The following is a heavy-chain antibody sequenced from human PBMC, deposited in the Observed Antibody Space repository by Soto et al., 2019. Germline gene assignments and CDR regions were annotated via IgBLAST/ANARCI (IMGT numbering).Heavy chain of an antibody. CDR1: GFTFNAYA. J-gene: IGHJ4*02. CDR2: ISGTGDTT. Sequence: GGSLRLSCAASGFTFNAYAMSWVRQSPGKGLEWVSAISGTGDTTYYADSVKGRFTISRDNSRNTLYLQMNSLRAEDTAVYYCAKDYESKVQMVFYQWGQGTLVTVSS. D-gene: IGHD2-8*01. CDR3: AKDYESKVQMVFYQ. V-gene: IGHV3-23*01.